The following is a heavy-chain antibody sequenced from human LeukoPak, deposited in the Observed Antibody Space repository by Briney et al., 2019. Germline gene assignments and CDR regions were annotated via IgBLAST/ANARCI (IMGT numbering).Heavy chain of an antibody. CDR2: VTTGSRSYT. Sequence: GGSLRLSCAASGFTFSDYYMSWIRQAPGKGLEWVSYVTTGSRSYTNHADSVKGRFTISRDNAKNSLYLQMNSLRAEDTGVYYCARGREVLDYWGQGTLVTVSS. J-gene: IGHJ4*02. V-gene: IGHV3-11*06. D-gene: IGHD1-26*01. CDR3: ARGREVLDY. CDR1: GFTFSDYY.